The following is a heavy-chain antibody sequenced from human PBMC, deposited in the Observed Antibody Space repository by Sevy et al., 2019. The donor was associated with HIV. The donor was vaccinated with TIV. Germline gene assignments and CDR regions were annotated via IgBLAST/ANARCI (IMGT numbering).Heavy chain of an antibody. D-gene: IGHD5-18*01. CDR3: ARAHRPMVTNWFDP. CDR1: GYTFTGYY. CDR2: INPNSGGT. V-gene: IGHV1-2*02. Sequence: ASVKVSCKASGYTFTGYYMHWVRQAPGQGLEWMGWINPNSGGTNYAQKFQGRVTMTRDTSISTAYMELSRLRSDDTAVYYCARAHRPMVTNWFDPWGQGTLVTVSS. J-gene: IGHJ5*02.